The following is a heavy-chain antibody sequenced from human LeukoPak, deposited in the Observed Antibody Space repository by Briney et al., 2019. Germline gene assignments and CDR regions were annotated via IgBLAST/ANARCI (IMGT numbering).Heavy chain of an antibody. Sequence: PGGSLRLSCAASGFTVSTNYMSWVRQPAGKGLEWLSVIYTGGTTFYADSVKGRFTISRDNSKNTLYLQMNSPRADDTAVYYCTILKCWYGEGYRDHWGQGTLVTVSS. V-gene: IGHV3-53*01. J-gene: IGHJ4*02. CDR1: GFTVSTNY. CDR2: IYTGGTT. CDR3: TILKCWYGEGYRDH. D-gene: IGHD3-10*01.